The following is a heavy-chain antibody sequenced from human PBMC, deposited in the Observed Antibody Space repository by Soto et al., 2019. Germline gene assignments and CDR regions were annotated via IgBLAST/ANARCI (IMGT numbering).Heavy chain of an antibody. J-gene: IGHJ4*02. D-gene: IGHD4-17*01. CDR2: ISVSGGST. CDR1: GFTFSSYW. CDR3: ARDADYGDYLVDY. Sequence: GGSLRLSCAASGFTFSSYWMSWVRQAPGKGLEWVSAISVSGGSTYYADSVKGRFTISRDNSKNTLYLQMNSLRAEDTAVYYCARDADYGDYLVDYWGQGTLVTVSS. V-gene: IGHV3-23*01.